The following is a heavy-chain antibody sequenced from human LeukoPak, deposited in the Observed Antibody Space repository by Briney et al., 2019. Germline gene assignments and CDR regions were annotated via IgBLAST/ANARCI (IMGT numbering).Heavy chain of an antibody. CDR1: GGSISSGSYY. V-gene: IGHV4-61*02. J-gene: IGHJ4*02. CDR3: ARGRDSSSWSPIDY. Sequence: SQTLSLTCKVSGGSISSGSYYWSWIGQPAGKGREWFGRIYTSGSTNYNPSLKSRVTISVDTSKNQFSLKLSSVTAADTAVYYCARGRDSSSWSPIDYWGQGTLVTVSS. CDR2: IYTSGST. D-gene: IGHD6-13*01.